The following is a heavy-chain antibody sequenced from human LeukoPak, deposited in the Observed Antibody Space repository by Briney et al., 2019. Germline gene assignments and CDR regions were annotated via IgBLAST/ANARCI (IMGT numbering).Heavy chain of an antibody. V-gene: IGHV4-31*03. CDR1: GGSISSGGYY. CDR2: IYYSGST. J-gene: IGHJ3*02. D-gene: IGHD4-17*01. Sequence: SETLSLTCTVSGGSISSGGYYWSWIRQHPGKGLEWIGYIYYSGSTYYNPSLKSRVTISVDTSKNQFSLKLSSVTAADTAVYYCARDTTGSMTTAGDYVRAFDIWGQGTMVTVSS. CDR3: ARDTTGSMTTAGDYVRAFDI.